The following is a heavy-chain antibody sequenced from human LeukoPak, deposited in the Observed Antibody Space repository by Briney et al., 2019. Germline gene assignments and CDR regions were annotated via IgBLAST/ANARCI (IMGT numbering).Heavy chain of an antibody. J-gene: IGHJ5*02. CDR3: AKSPGYSSGWYGNWFDP. D-gene: IGHD6-19*01. CDR1: GFTFDDYA. V-gene: IGHV3-9*01. CDR2: ISWNSGSI. Sequence: GRSLRLSCAASGFTFDDYAMHWVRQAPGKGLEWVSDISWNSGSIGYADSVKGRFTISRDNAKNSLYLQMNSLRAEDAALYYCAKSPGYSSGWYGNWFDPWGQGTLVTVSS.